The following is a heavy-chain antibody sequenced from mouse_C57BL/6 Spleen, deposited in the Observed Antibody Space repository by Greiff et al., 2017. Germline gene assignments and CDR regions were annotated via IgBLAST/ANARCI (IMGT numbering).Heavy chain of an antibody. V-gene: IGHV1-55*01. CDR3: ATPYDYGEAWFAY. CDR1: GYTFTSYW. D-gene: IGHD2-4*01. Sequence: QVQLQQSGAELVKPGASVKMSCKASGYTFTSYWITWVKQRPGQGLEWIGDIYPGSGSTNYNEKFKSKATLTVDTSSSTAYMQLSSLTSEDSAVYYCATPYDYGEAWFAYWGQGILVTVSA. J-gene: IGHJ3*01. CDR2: IYPGSGST.